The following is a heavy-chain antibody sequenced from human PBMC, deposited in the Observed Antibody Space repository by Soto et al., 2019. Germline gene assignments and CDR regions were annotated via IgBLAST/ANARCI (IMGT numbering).Heavy chain of an antibody. D-gene: IGHD3-16*01. CDR3: ATEVSYDYIWGSPNWFDP. J-gene: IGHJ5*02. V-gene: IGHV1-24*01. CDR1: GYTLTELS. Sequence: GASVKVSCKVSGYTLTELSMHWVRQAPGKGLEWMGGFDPEDGETIYAQKFQGRVTMTEDTSTDTAYMELSSLRSEDTAVYYCATEVSYDYIWGSPNWFDPWGQGTLVTVSS. CDR2: FDPEDGET.